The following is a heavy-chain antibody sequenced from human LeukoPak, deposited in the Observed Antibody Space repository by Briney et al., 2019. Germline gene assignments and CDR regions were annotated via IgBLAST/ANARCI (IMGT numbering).Heavy chain of an antibody. CDR3: GRLTVTNWFDP. V-gene: IGHV5-51*01. CDR1: GYRFTNYW. Sequence: GGSFKISCKASGYRFTNYWIVWVRPMPGKGLEWMGIIYPGDSDTKYSPSFQGQVTISADKSISTAYLEWSSLKPSDTAMYYCGRLTVTNWFDPWGQGTLVTVSS. D-gene: IGHD4-17*01. CDR2: IYPGDSDT. J-gene: IGHJ5*02.